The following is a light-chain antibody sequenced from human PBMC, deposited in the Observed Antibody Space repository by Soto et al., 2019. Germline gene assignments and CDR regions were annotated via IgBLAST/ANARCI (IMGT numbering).Light chain of an antibody. CDR2: GAS. V-gene: IGKV3-20*01. J-gene: IGKJ5*01. CDR3: HQYGNSPQT. CDR1: QSVSSSY. Sequence: EIVLTQSPGTLSLSPGERATLSCRASQSVSSSYLAWYQQKPGQAPRLLIYGASSRATGIPDRLSGSGSGTDFTLTISRLEPEDFAVYTCHQYGNSPQTFGQGTRLEIK.